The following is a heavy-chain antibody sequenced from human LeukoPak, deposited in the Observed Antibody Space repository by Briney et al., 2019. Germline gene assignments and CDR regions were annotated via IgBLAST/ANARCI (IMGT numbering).Heavy chain of an antibody. CDR1: GGSISSYY. CDR3: AGGAQWLAHDY. CDR2: LYNSGST. Sequence: SETLSLTCTVSGGSISSYYWSWIRQPPGKGLEWIGFLYNSGSTNYNPSLNSRVMILVDTSKNQFSLKLSSVTAADMAIYYCAGGAQWLAHDYWGQGTLVTVSS. J-gene: IGHJ4*02. D-gene: IGHD6-19*01. V-gene: IGHV4-59*08.